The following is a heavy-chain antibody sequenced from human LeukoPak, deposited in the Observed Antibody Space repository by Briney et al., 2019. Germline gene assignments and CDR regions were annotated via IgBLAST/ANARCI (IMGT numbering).Heavy chain of an antibody. V-gene: IGHV3-11*04. J-gene: IGHJ6*03. CDR2: ISSSGSTI. D-gene: IGHD6-19*01. CDR1: GFTFSDYY. Sequence: PGGSLRLSCAASGFTFSDYYMSWIRQAPGKGLEWVSYISSSGSTIYYADSVKGRFTISRDNAKNSLYLQMNSLRAEDTAVYYCAKDSSGWYKTGYMDVWGKGTTVTVSS. CDR3: AKDSSGWYKTGYMDV.